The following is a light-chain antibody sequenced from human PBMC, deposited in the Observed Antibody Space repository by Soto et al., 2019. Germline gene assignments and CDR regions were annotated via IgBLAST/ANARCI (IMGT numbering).Light chain of an antibody. V-gene: IGLV2-14*03. Sequence: QSVLTQPASVSGSPGQSVTISCTGTSSDVGGYNYVSWYQQHPGKAPKLLIYDVSHRPSVVSSRFSGSKSGNTASLAISGLQAEDEADYYCSSYTSTNTLVIFGGGTKLTVL. CDR1: SSDVGGYNY. J-gene: IGLJ2*01. CDR3: SSYTSTNTLVI. CDR2: DVS.